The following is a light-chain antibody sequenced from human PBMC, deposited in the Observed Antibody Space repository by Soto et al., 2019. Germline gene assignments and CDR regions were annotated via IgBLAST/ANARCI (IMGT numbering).Light chain of an antibody. CDR3: LLSYSGTRV. CDR2: DTR. CDR1: TGAVTSGHY. J-gene: IGLJ1*01. Sequence: QAVVTQEPSLTVSPGGTVTLTCGSSTGAVTSGHYPYWFQQKPGQAPRTLIYDTRNKHSWTPARFSGSLLGGKAALTLSGAQPEDEAEYYCLLSYSGTRVFGTGTKLTVL. V-gene: IGLV7-46*01.